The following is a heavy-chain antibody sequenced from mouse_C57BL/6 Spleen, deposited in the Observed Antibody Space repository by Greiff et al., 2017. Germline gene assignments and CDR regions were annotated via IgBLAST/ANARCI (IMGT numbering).Heavy chain of an antibody. Sequence: DVKLQESGPGLVKPSQSLSLTYSVTGYSITSGYYWNWIRQFPGNKLEWMGYISYDGSTNYNPYLKNRISITRDTSKNQFFLKLNSVTTEDTATYYCAREDWDEGWFAYWGQGTLVTVSA. CDR3: AREDWDEGWFAY. J-gene: IGHJ3*01. CDR2: ISYDGST. D-gene: IGHD4-1*01. V-gene: IGHV3-6*01. CDR1: GYSITSGYY.